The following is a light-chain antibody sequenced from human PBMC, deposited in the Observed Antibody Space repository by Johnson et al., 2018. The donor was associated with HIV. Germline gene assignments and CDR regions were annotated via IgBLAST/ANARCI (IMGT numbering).Light chain of an antibody. V-gene: IGLV1-51*01. CDR2: DNN. Sequence: QSVLTQPPSVSAAAGQKVTISCSGSSSNIGNNYVAWYQQVPGTAPKLLIYDNNRRPPGVPDRFSASTSGPSATLAITGLQTGDEAAYFCVTWDNSLRTAFFGTGTKVTFL. CDR3: VTWDNSLRTAF. CDR1: SSNIGNNY. J-gene: IGLJ1*01.